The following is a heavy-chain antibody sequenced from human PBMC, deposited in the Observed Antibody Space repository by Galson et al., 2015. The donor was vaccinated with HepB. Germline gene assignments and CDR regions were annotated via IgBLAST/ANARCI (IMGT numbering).Heavy chain of an antibody. CDR1: GFTFSSYA. CDR2: ISGSGGST. Sequence: SLRLSCAASGFTFSSYAMSWVRQAPGKGLEWVSAISGSGGSTYYADSVKGRFTISRDNSKNTLYLQMNSLRAEDTAVYYCAKDLVGPTGPFYFDYWGQGTLVTVSS. D-gene: IGHD1-26*01. CDR3: AKDLVGPTGPFYFDY. J-gene: IGHJ4*02. V-gene: IGHV3-23*01.